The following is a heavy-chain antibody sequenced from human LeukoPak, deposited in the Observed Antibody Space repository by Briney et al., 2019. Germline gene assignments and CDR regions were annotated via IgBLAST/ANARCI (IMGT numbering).Heavy chain of an antibody. Sequence: ASVKVSCKASGYTFTSYDINWVRQATGQGLEWMGWISAYNGNTNYAQKLQGRVTMTTDTSTSTAYMELRSLRSDDTAVYYCSISANDFWSGFFDYWGQGTLVTVSS. V-gene: IGHV1-18*01. CDR3: SISANDFWSGFFDY. J-gene: IGHJ4*02. CDR1: GYTFTSYD. CDR2: ISAYNGNT. D-gene: IGHD3-3*01.